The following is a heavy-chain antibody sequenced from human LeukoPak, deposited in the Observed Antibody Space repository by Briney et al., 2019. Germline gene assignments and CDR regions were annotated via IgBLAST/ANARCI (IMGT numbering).Heavy chain of an antibody. Sequence: SVKVSCKASGGTFSSYAISWVRQAPGQGLEWMGRIIPILGIANYAQKFQGRVTITADKSTSTAYMELSILRSEDTAVYYCAKDGAARWSRNDYWGQGTLVTVSS. J-gene: IGHJ4*02. CDR3: AKDGAARWSRNDY. D-gene: IGHD6-6*01. CDR2: IIPILGIA. V-gene: IGHV1-69*04. CDR1: GGTFSSYA.